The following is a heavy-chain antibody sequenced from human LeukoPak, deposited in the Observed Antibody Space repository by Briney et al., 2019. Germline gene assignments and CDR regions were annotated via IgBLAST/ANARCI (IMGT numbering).Heavy chain of an antibody. D-gene: IGHD3-22*01. CDR3: AGGRGIVVVDDY. V-gene: IGHV4-61*05. J-gene: IGHJ4*02. Sequence: SETLSLTCTVSAGSISSSSYYWGWIRQPPGKGLEGIGFIFYNGYTNYNPSLKSPVTISVYTSKNQFCLTLSSVSAAATAGVYRAGGRGIVVVDDYCGQGPLVPVSS. CDR2: IFYNGYT. CDR1: AGSISSSSYY.